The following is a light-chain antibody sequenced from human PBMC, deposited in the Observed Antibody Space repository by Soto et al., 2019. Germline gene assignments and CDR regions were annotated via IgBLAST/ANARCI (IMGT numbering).Light chain of an antibody. CDR2: GAS. V-gene: IGKV3-15*01. CDR3: QQYNNWPPLS. J-gene: IGKJ4*01. Sequence: EIVMTQSPVTLSVSPGERATLSCRASQSVSNNLAWYQQKPGQAPRLLIFGASSRATGIPARFSGSGSGTEFTLTITSLQSEDFAVDYCQQYNNWPPLSFGGGTKVEIK. CDR1: QSVSNN.